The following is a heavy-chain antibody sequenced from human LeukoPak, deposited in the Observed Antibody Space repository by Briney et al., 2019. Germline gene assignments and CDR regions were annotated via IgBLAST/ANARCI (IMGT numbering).Heavy chain of an antibody. CDR1: GGTFSSYA. J-gene: IGHJ3*02. D-gene: IGHD5-18*01. CDR3: ARDWSPDTAMGLPGAFDI. Sequence: GASVKVSCKASGGTFSSYAISWVRQAPGQGLEWMGGIIPILGTANYAQKFQGRVTITTDESTSTAYMELSSLRSEDTAVYYCARDWSPDTAMGLPGAFDIWGQGTMVTVSS. CDR2: IIPILGTA. V-gene: IGHV1-69*05.